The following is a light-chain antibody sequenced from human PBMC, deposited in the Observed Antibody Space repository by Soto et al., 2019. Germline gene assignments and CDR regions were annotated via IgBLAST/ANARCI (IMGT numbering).Light chain of an antibody. V-gene: IGLV3-1*01. Sequence: SYELTQPPSVAVSPGQRASLTFSGDKLGDKFACWYQQKPGQSPVLVIYQNSKRPSGIPERFSGSNSGNTATLTISGTQAMDEADYYCQAWDSSTVVFGGGTKLTVL. CDR3: QAWDSSTVV. CDR2: QNS. CDR1: KLGDKF. J-gene: IGLJ2*01.